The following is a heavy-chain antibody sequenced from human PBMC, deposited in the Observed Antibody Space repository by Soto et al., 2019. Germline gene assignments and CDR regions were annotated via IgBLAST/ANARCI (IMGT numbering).Heavy chain of an antibody. Sequence: QVQLVESGGGVVQPRRSLTVSCAASGFTFSNYGMHWVRQPPGKGLEWVAVISYDGNDRHYTDSVKGRFTISRDNSKKTLYLQMNSLRAEDTAVYYCAQNVDGSPFEYWAQGTLVTVSS. J-gene: IGHJ4*02. V-gene: IGHV3-30*03. CDR2: ISYDGNDR. CDR3: AQNVDGSPFEY. CDR1: GFTFSNYG.